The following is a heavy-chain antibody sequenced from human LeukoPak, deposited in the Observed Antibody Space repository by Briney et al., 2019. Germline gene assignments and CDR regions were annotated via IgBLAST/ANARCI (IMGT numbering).Heavy chain of an antibody. CDR1: GFTFRSYN. D-gene: IGHD3-10*01. Sequence: PGGSLRLSCAASGFTFRSYNMNWVRQAPGKGLEWVSYITGGSTTIYYADSVKGRFTISSDNSKNTLYLQMNSLRAEDTAVYYCARARRSGGITLVRGVKDRGWFDPWGQGTLVTVSS. V-gene: IGHV3-48*01. CDR2: ITGGSTTI. J-gene: IGHJ5*02. CDR3: ARARRSGGITLVRGVKDRGWFDP.